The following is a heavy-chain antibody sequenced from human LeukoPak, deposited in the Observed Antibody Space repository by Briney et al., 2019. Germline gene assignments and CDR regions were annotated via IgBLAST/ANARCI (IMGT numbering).Heavy chain of an antibody. V-gene: IGHV2-5*01. CDR2: IYWNDDK. Sequence: ESGPTLVNPTQPLTLTCTFSVFSLSTSGGGVGWIRQPPGKALEWLALIYWNDDKRYSPSLKSKLTITKATPKNNMVLTMTNLDPVDTATYYCAHFTAGYSSGWKPVDWFDPRGQGTMVTVSS. D-gene: IGHD6-19*01. CDR3: AHFTAGYSSGWKPVDWFDP. CDR1: VFSLSTSGGG. J-gene: IGHJ5*02.